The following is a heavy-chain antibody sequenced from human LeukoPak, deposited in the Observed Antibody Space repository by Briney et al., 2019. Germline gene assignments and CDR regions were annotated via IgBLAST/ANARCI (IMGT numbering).Heavy chain of an antibody. D-gene: IGHD2-8*01. V-gene: IGHV3-48*01. Sequence: AGGSLRLSCAASGFTFSSYSMNWVRQAPGKGLEWVSYISSSSSTIYYADSVKGRFTISRDNAKNSLYLQMNSLRAEDTAVYYCARVGYDFDYWGQGTLVTVSS. CDR2: ISSSSSTI. J-gene: IGHJ4*02. CDR1: GFTFSSYS. CDR3: ARVGYDFDY.